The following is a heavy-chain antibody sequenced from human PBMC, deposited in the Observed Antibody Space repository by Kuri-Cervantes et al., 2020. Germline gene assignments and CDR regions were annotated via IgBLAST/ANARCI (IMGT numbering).Heavy chain of an antibody. J-gene: IGHJ3*02. CDR1: GFTFSSYS. Sequence: GESLKISCAASGFTFSSYSMNWVRQAPGKGLEWVSHISSSSSTIYYADSVKGRFTISRDNAKNSLYLQMNSLRGEDTAVYYCARVTQLRHFDWSQPDAFDIWGQGTMVTVSS. D-gene: IGHD3-9*01. CDR3: ARVTQLRHFDWSQPDAFDI. V-gene: IGHV3-48*01. CDR2: ISSSSSTI.